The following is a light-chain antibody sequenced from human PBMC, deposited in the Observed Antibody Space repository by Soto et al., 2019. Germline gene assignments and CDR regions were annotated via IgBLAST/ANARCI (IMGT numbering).Light chain of an antibody. V-gene: IGKV1-39*01. CDR3: QQSYTTPRT. CDR2: AAS. Sequence: DIQMTQSPSSLSASVGDRVTITCRASESISSYLNWYQQKPGKAPKLLIYAASSLQSGVPSRFSGSGSGTDFTLAISSLHPEYFATYYCQQSYTTPRTFVQGTKLEIK. CDR1: ESISSY. J-gene: IGKJ2*01.